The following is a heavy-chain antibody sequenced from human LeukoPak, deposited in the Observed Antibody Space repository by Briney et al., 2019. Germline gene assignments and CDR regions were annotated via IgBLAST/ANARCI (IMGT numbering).Heavy chain of an antibody. D-gene: IGHD7-27*01. CDR2: INPSGGGT. V-gene: IGHV1-46*01. J-gene: IGHJ4*02. Sequence: GASVKVSCKASGYTVTSCCMGWERQAPGQGLEKRGVINPSGGGTSCAQKFQGRVTLPADESTSTAYMELSRLRSEPTAVYYCARGTGSMGQFHPFNWEAYYFDYWGQGTLVTVSS. CDR3: ARGTGSMGQFHPFNWEAYYFDY. CDR1: GYTVTSCC.